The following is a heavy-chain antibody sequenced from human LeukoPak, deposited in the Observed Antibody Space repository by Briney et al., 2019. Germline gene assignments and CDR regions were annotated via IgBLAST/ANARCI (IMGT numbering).Heavy chain of an antibody. CDR2: IYHTGST. CDR1: GGSFSGYY. Sequence: SETLSLTCAVYGGSFSGYYWSWIRQPPGKGLEWIGYIYHTGSTSYSPSLKSRVTISADTSQNQFSLKLSSVTAADTAVYYCASRKLGNDYWGQGTLVTVSS. V-gene: IGHV4-59*01. CDR3: ASRKLGNDY. J-gene: IGHJ4*02. D-gene: IGHD7-27*01.